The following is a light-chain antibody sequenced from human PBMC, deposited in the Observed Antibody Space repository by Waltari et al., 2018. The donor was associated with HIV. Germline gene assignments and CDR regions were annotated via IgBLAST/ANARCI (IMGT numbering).Light chain of an antibody. V-gene: IGLV3-10*01. Sequence: SYELTQPPSVSVSPRQTARITCSGDALPKKYAHWYQQKSGQAPVKVIYEDNKRPSGIPERFSGSSSGTMATLTITAAQVEDEADYYCYSRDNSGNHRVFGGGTKLTVL. J-gene: IGLJ2*01. CDR1: ALPKKY. CDR3: YSRDNSGNHRV. CDR2: EDN.